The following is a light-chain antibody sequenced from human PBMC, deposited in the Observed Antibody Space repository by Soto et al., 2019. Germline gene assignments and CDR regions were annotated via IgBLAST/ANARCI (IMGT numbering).Light chain of an antibody. CDR3: QQYDNSPLT. J-gene: IGKJ4*01. Sequence: EIVWTQSPGTLSLSPGASATPPGTASQSVSNNYLAWYQQKPGQAPRLLIYGASNRATGIPDRFSGSGSGTDFTLTISRLEPEDFAVYYCQQYDNSPLTFGGGTKVDIK. CDR2: GAS. CDR1: QSVSNNY. V-gene: IGKV3-20*01.